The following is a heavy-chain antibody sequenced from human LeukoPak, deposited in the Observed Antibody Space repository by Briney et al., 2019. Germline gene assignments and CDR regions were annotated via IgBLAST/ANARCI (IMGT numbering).Heavy chain of an antibody. V-gene: IGHV4-59*01. D-gene: IGHD2-21*02. Sequence: SETLSLTCTVSGGSISSYYWSWIRXPPGKXLEWIGYIYYSGSTNYNPSLKSRVTISVDTFKNQFSLKLSSVTAADTAVYYCARGQGVTYWYFDLWGRGTLVTVSS. CDR3: ARGQGVTYWYFDL. J-gene: IGHJ2*01. CDR2: IYYSGST. CDR1: GGSISSYY.